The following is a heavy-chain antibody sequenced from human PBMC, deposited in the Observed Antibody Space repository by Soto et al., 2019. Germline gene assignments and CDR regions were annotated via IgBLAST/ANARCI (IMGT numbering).Heavy chain of an antibody. CDR1: GYTFSNYA. CDR3: ARDLGYCSSTSCYAPENGMDV. D-gene: IGHD2-2*01. J-gene: IGHJ6*02. Sequence: ASVEVSCNASGYTFSNYATPWVRQAPGQRLEWMGWINAYNGKTNYAQKLQGRVTMTTDTSTSTAYMELRSLGSDDTAVYYCARDLGYCSSTSCYAPENGMDVWGQGTTVTVSS. V-gene: IGHV1-18*01. CDR2: INAYNGKT.